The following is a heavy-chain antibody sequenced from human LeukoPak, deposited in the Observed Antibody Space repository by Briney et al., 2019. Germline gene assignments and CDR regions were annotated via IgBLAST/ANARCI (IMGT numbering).Heavy chain of an antibody. CDR2: IHPEGNEK. V-gene: IGHV3-7*04. J-gene: IGHJ4*02. CDR1: GFTFSIFW. CDR3: ARGDDFSGDH. Sequence: GGSLRLSCAVSGFTFSIFWMSWVRQAPGRGLEWVANIHPEGNEKYHVESVKGRFTISRDNAKNLLFLQMNGLRVEDTAVYYCARGDDFSGDHWGQGTLVTVSS. D-gene: IGHD1-1*01.